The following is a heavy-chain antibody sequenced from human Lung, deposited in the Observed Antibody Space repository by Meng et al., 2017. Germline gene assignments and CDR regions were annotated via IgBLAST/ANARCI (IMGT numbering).Heavy chain of an antibody. CDR1: GFTFSSYG. Sequence: QVQRVESGGGVVQSARSLRLSCSASGFTFSSYGMHWVRQAPGKGLEWVAVISYDGSNKYYADSVKGRFTISRDNSKNTLYLQMNSLRAEDTAVYYCAKDLSKQQQLGELDYWGQGTLVTVSS. CDR3: AKDLSKQQQLGELDY. CDR2: ISYDGSNK. V-gene: IGHV3-30*18. J-gene: IGHJ4*02. D-gene: IGHD6-13*01.